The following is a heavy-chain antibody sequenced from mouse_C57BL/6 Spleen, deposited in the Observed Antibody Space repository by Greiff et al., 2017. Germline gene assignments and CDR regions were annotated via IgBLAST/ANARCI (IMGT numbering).Heavy chain of an antibody. V-gene: IGHV1-69*01. Sequence: QVQLQQPGAELVMPGASVKLSCKASGYTFTSYWMHWVKQRPGQGLEWIGEIDPSDSYTNYNQKFKGKSTVTVDKSSSTAYMQLSSLTSEDSAVYYCARGDTTGVATRYFDVWGTGTTVTVSS. CDR2: IDPSDSYT. CDR1: GYTFTSYW. J-gene: IGHJ1*03. CDR3: ARGDTTGVATRYFDV. D-gene: IGHD1-1*01.